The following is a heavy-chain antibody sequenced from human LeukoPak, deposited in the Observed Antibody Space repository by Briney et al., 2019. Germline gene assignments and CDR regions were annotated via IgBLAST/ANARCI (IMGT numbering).Heavy chain of an antibody. CDR2: IYYSGST. D-gene: IGHD6-13*01. CDR3: ARHRAAAGTPYYFDY. V-gene: IGHV4-59*01. Sequence: SETLSLTCTVSGGSISSYYWSWIRQPPGKGLEWIGDIYYSGSTNYNPSLKSRVTISVDTSKNQFSLKLSSVTAANTAVYYCARHRAAAGTPYYFDYWGQGTLVTVSS. CDR1: GGSISSYY. J-gene: IGHJ4*02.